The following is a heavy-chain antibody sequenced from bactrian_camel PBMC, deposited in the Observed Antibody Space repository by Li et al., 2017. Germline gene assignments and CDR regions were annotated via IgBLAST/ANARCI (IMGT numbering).Heavy chain of an antibody. J-gene: IGHJ6*01. Sequence: HVQLVESGGGLVQPGGSLRLSCAASGFTFSNYWMYWVRQAPGKGLEWVSTIDNGGQTYTAPAVKGRFTTSKDGAKNTLYLRMNDLRTEDTAVYYCAARRGACGAEWWLFGYRGQGTQVTVS. CDR1: GFTFSNYW. V-gene: IGHV3S1*01. CDR2: IDNGGQT. CDR3: AARRGACGAEWWLFGY. D-gene: IGHD7*01.